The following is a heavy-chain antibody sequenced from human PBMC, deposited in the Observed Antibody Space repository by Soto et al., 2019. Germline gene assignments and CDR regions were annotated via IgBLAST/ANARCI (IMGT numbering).Heavy chain of an antibody. CDR3: ARDGYYDSSGVNWFDP. CDR1: GSTFSSYS. V-gene: IGHV3-48*02. D-gene: IGHD3-22*01. CDR2: ISSSSSTI. Sequence: GGSLRLSCAASGSTFSSYSMNWVRQAPGKGLEWVSYISSSSSTIYYADSVKGRFTISRDNAKNSLYLQMNSLRDEDTAVYYCARDGYYDSSGVNWFDPWGQGTLVTVSS. J-gene: IGHJ5*02.